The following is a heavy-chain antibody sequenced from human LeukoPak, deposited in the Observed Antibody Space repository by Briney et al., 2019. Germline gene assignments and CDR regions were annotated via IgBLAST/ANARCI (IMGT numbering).Heavy chain of an antibody. Sequence: GGSLRLSCAASGFTFSSYAMSWVRQAPGKGLEWVSAISGSGGSTYYADSVKGRFTISRDNAKNSLYLQMNSLRAEDTAVYYCARANQGNYDFWSGYSNWFDPWGQGTLVTVSS. V-gene: IGHV3-23*01. J-gene: IGHJ5*02. CDR2: ISGSGGST. D-gene: IGHD3-3*01. CDR1: GFTFSSYA. CDR3: ARANQGNYDFWSGYSNWFDP.